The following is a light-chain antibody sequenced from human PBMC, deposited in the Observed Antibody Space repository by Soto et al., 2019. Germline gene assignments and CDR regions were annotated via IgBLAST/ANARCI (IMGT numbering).Light chain of an antibody. CDR3: QQRHMWPIT. CDR2: DAY. CDR1: QNFGSTY. Sequence: EIVLTQSPGTLSLSPGERATLSCRASQNFGSTYLAWYQQKRGQAPRLLIYDAYNRATGIPPRFSGSGSGTDFTLTISSLEPEDSAVYYCQQRHMWPITFGQGTRLEIK. J-gene: IGKJ5*01. V-gene: IGKV3D-20*02.